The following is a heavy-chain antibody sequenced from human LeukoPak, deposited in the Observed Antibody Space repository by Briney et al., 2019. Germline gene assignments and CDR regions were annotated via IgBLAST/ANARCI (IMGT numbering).Heavy chain of an antibody. V-gene: IGHV3-23*01. Sequence: GGSLRLSCAASGFTFSSYAMSWVRQAPGKGLEWVSAISGSGGSTYYADSVKGRFTISRDNAKNSLYLQMNSLRAEDTAVYYCARGRPAAGQSFFDYWGQGTLVTVSS. CDR1: GFTFSSYA. CDR2: ISGSGGST. D-gene: IGHD6-13*01. J-gene: IGHJ4*02. CDR3: ARGRPAAGQSFFDY.